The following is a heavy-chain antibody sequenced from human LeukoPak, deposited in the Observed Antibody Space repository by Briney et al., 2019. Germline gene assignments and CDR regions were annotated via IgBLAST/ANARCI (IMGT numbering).Heavy chain of an antibody. D-gene: IGHD6-19*01. CDR2: ISGSGGST. J-gene: IGHJ4*02. Sequence: GGSLRLSCAASGFTFSSYAMSWVRQAPGKGLEWVSAISGSGGSTYYADSVKGRFTISRDNSKNTLYLHMNSLRAEDTAVYYCARVEWLANLDYWGQGTLVTVYS. V-gene: IGHV3-23*01. CDR3: ARVEWLANLDY. CDR1: GFTFSSYA.